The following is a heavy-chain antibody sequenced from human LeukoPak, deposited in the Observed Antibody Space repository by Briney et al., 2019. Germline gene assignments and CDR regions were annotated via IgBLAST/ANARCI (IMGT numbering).Heavy chain of an antibody. D-gene: IGHD2-15*01. CDR1: GFTFSSYW. V-gene: IGHV3-74*03. Sequence: GGSLRPSCAASGFTFSSYWMHWVRQAPGKGLVWVSRITSDGSSTTYADSVKGRFTISRDNAKNTLYLQMNSLRAEDTAVYYCAREGYCSGATCYSLQYWGQGTLVTVSS. J-gene: IGHJ4*02. CDR3: AREGYCSGATCYSLQY. CDR2: ITSDGSST.